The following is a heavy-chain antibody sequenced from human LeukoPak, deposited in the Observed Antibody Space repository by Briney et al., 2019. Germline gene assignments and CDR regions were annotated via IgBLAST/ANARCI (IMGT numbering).Heavy chain of an antibody. D-gene: IGHD3-22*01. CDR3: ANLDYYDSSGYYQGPHDAFDI. CDR1: GFTFSSYW. V-gene: IGHV3-74*01. Sequence: GGSLRLSCAASGFTFSSYWMHWVRQAPGKGLVWVSRINSDGSSTSYADSVKGRFTISRDNAKNSLYLQMNSLRAEDTALYYCANLDYYDSSGYYQGPHDAFDIWGQGTMVTVSS. CDR2: INSDGSST. J-gene: IGHJ3*02.